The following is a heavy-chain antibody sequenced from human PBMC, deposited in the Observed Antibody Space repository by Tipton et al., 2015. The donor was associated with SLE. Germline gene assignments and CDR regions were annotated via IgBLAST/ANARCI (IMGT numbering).Heavy chain of an antibody. CDR1: GGSITNRHHY. V-gene: IGHV4-39*07. D-gene: IGHD2-15*01. Sequence: TLSLTCTVSGGSITNRHHYWGWIRQPPGKGLEWIGSIYYSGTSYYNPSLESRVTISVDTSKNQFSLKLSSVTAADTAIYYCSSSGYFSDQDSYTYFDYWGPGSLVTASS. CDR3: SSSGYFSDQDSYTYFDY. J-gene: IGHJ4*02. CDR2: IYYSGTS.